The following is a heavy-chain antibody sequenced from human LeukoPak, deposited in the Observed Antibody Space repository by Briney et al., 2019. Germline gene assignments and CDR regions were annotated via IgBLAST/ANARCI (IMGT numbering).Heavy chain of an antibody. V-gene: IGHV3-30-3*01. Sequence: GGSLRLSCAASGFTFSGYAMHWVRQAPGKGLEWVAVISYDGSNEYYADTVKGRFTISRDNSKNTLYLQMNSLSVEDTAVYYCARVGYYASGPFSYFDYWGQGTLVTVSS. J-gene: IGHJ4*02. D-gene: IGHD3-10*01. CDR2: ISYDGSNE. CDR3: ARVGYYASGPFSYFDY. CDR1: GFTFSGYA.